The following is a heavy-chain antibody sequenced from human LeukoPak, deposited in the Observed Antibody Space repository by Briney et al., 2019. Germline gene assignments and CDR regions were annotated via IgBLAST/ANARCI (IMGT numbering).Heavy chain of an antibody. Sequence: GGSLRLSCAASGFTFSSYTMNWVRQAPGKGLEWVSSISSSSSYIYYANSVKGGLTISRDNAKNSLYLQMNSLRAEDTAVYYCARDFGSSWYRGYYGMDVWGQGTTVTVSS. J-gene: IGHJ6*02. V-gene: IGHV3-21*01. D-gene: IGHD6-13*01. CDR3: ARDFGSSWYRGYYGMDV. CDR2: ISSSSSYI. CDR1: GFTFSSYT.